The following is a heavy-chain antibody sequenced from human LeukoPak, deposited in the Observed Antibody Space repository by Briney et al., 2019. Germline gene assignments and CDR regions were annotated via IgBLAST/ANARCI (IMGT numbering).Heavy chain of an antibody. CDR1: GGSISNNGYY. J-gene: IGHJ5*02. Sequence: PSQTLSLTCNVSGGSISNNGYYWSWIRQHPGKGLEWLGYIYYSGSTYYNPSLKSRVTLSVDTSKSQFSLRLSSVTAADTAVYYRARDLTGDQFFDPWGQGTLVTVSS. D-gene: IGHD7-27*01. CDR2: IYYSGST. V-gene: IGHV4-31*03. CDR3: ARDLTGDQFFDP.